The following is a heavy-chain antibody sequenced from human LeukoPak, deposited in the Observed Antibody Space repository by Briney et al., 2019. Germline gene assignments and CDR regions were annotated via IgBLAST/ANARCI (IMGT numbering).Heavy chain of an antibody. V-gene: IGHV3-30*18. J-gene: IGHJ4*02. Sequence: GGSLRLSCAASGFTFSSYGMHWVRQAPGKGLEWVAVISYDGSNKYYADSVKGRFTISRDNSKNTLYLQMNSLRAEDTAVYYCAKLQGRSPRLPFDYWGQGTLVTVSS. D-gene: IGHD2-15*01. CDR1: GFTFSSYG. CDR2: ISYDGSNK. CDR3: AKLQGRSPRLPFDY.